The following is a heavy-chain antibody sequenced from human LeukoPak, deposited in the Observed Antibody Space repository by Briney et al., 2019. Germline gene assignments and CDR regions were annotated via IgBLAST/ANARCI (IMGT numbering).Heavy chain of an antibody. V-gene: IGHV3-30*02. CDR1: GFTFSSYG. D-gene: IGHD3-3*01. CDR2: IRYDGSNK. J-gene: IGHJ6*03. CDR3: AKLEGFWSGYYSDYYYYYMDV. Sequence: GGSLRLSCAASGFTFSSYGMHWVRQAPGKGLEWVAFIRYDGSNKYYADSVKGRFTISRDNSKNTLYLQVNSLRAEDTAVYYCAKLEGFWSGYYSDYYYYYMDVWGKGTTVTVSS.